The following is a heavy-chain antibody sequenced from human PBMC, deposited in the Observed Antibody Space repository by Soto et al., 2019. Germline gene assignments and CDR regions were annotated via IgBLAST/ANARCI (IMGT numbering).Heavy chain of an antibody. J-gene: IGHJ1*01. CDR2: ISSSSNYI. Sequence: GGSLRLSCAASGFTFSSYAMNWVRQAPGKGLEWVSSISSSSNYIYYADTVKGRFPISTDSAKNSLFLQMNSLRAEDTAVYYCARSRSWSGTAYFQHWGQGALVTVSS. V-gene: IGHV3-21*01. CDR3: ARSRSWSGTAYFQH. D-gene: IGHD3-3*01. CDR1: GFTFSSYA.